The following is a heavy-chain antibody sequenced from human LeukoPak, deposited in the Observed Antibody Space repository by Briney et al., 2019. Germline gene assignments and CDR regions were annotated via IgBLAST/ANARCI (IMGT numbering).Heavy chain of an antibody. J-gene: IGHJ5*02. CDR1: GYTFTSYY. V-gene: IGHV1-46*01. Sequence: EASVKVSCKASGYTFTSYYIHWVRQAPGQGLEWMGLINPSGGSTNYAQRFQGRVTMTKDMSTSTVYMELSSLRSEDTAVYYCAREAVTIFGLVRTQTTKGPHRFDPWGQGTLVTVFS. D-gene: IGHD3-3*01. CDR3: AREAVTIFGLVRTQTTKGPHRFDP. CDR2: INPSGGST.